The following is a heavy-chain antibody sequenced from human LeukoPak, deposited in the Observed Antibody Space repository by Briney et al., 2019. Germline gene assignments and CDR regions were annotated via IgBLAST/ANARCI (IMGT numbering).Heavy chain of an antibody. CDR1: GGSISSYY. D-gene: IGHD6-13*01. CDR3: ARGWGIAAAGTFDY. Sequence: PSETLSLTCTVSGGSISSYYWSWIRQPPGKGLEWIGYIYYSGSTNYNPSLKSRVTISADTSKNQFSLKLSSVTAADTAVYYCARGWGIAAAGTFDYWGQGTLVTVSS. V-gene: IGHV4-59*01. CDR2: IYYSGST. J-gene: IGHJ4*02.